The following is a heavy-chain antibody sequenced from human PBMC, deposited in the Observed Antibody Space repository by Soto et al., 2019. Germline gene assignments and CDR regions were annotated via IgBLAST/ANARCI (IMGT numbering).Heavy chain of an antibody. CDR3: ARDGGYYYGMDV. CDR2: IYHSGST. CDR1: GGSISSGGYS. V-gene: IGHV4-30-2*01. D-gene: IGHD3-16*01. J-gene: IGHJ6*02. Sequence: QLQLQESGSGLVKPSQTLSLTCAVSGGSISSGGYSWSWIRQPPGKGLEWIGYIYHSGSTYYNQSLKSRVTISVDRSKHQFSLKLSSVTAADTAVYYCARDGGYYYGMDVWGQGTTVTVSS.